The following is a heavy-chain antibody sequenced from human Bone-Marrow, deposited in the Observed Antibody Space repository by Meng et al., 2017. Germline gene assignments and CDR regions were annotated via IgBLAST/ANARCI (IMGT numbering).Heavy chain of an antibody. D-gene: IGHD4-17*01. Sequence: QVQLQESGPGLVKPSQTLSLTCTVSGGSISSGDYYWSWIRQPPGKGLDWIGYIYYSGSTYYNPSLKSRVTISVDTSRNQFSLKPGSMTAADTAVYYCARHNYGDYGWFDPWGQGTLVTVSS. V-gene: IGHV4-30-4*01. CDR3: ARHNYGDYGWFDP. CDR1: GGSISSGDYY. CDR2: IYYSGST. J-gene: IGHJ5*02.